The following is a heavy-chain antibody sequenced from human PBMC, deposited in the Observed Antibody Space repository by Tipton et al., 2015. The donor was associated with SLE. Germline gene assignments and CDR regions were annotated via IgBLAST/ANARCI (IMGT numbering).Heavy chain of an antibody. Sequence: TLSLTCTVSGGSISGYYWTWIRQPPGKGLEWIGHIYYSGSYYSGSTNYNPSLKSRVTISEDTSKDQFSLKLTSVTAADTAVYYCARTLRGDGVVVGLDRYYMDVWGKGTTVTVSS. D-gene: IGHD3-3*01. CDR1: GGSISGYY. J-gene: IGHJ6*03. CDR3: ARTLRGDGVVVGLDRYYMDV. CDR2: IYYSGSYYSGST. V-gene: IGHV4-59*01.